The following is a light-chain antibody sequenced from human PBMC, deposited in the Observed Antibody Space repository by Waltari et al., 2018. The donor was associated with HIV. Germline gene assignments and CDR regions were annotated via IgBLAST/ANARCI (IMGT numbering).Light chain of an antibody. CDR2: GAS. Sequence: EIVLTQSPGTLSLSPGERATLSCRASQSVSSSYLGWYQQKPGQTPRLLIYGASNRATGIPDRFSGSGSGTDFTLTISRLETEDFAVYFCQQYGTSPLTFGGGTKVEIK. CDR3: QQYGTSPLT. V-gene: IGKV3-20*01. J-gene: IGKJ4*01. CDR1: QSVSSSY.